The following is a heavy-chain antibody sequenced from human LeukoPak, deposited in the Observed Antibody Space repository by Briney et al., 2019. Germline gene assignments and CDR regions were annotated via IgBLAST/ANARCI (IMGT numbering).Heavy chain of an antibody. J-gene: IGHJ4*02. Sequence: GGSLRLSCAASGFTFSSYAMSWVRQAPGKGLEWVSAISGSGGSTYYADSVKGRFTISRDNSKNTLYLQMNSLRAEDTAVYYCANVYGDYERGDYWGQGTLVTVSS. CDR3: ANVYGDYERGDY. CDR2: ISGSGGST. CDR1: GFTFSSYA. D-gene: IGHD4-17*01. V-gene: IGHV3-23*01.